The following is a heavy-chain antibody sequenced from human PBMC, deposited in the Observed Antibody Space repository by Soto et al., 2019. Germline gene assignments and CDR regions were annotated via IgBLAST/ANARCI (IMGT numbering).Heavy chain of an antibody. V-gene: IGHV3-53*04. J-gene: IGHJ4*02. Sequence: EVQLVESGGGLVQPGGSLRLSCAASGFTVSSNYMSWVRQAPGKGLEWVSVIYSGGSTYYADSVKGRFTISRHNSKNTLXLQMNSLRAEDTAVYXCXXXXXYSGYDWDYWGQGTLVTVSS. D-gene: IGHD5-12*01. CDR1: GFTVSSNY. CDR3: XXXXXYSGYDWDY. CDR2: IYSGGST.